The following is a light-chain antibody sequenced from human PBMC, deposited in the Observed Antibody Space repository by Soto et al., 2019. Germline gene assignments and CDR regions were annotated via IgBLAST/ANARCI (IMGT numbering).Light chain of an antibody. CDR3: TSYTSDSSVI. J-gene: IGLJ2*01. CDR1: SSDIGGYRY. Sequence: QSALTQPASVSGSPGQSVTISCTGTSSDIGGYRYVSWYQQRPGKAPKLMIHDVTNRPSGVSDRFSGSKSGNTASLTISGLQAEDEADYYCTSYTSDSSVIFGGGTQLTV. V-gene: IGLV2-14*03. CDR2: DVT.